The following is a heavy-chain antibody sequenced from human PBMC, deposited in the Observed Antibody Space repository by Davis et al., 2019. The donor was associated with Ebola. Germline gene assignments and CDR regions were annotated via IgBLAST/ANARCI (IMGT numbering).Heavy chain of an antibody. Sequence: SVKVSCKASGGTFSSYALSWVRQAPGQGLEWMGRIIPILGIANYAQKFQGRVTITADKSTSTAYMELSSLRSEDTAVYYCARDGSVAVAGTYGMDVWGQGTTVTVSS. J-gene: IGHJ6*02. D-gene: IGHD6-19*01. CDR3: ARDGSVAVAGTYGMDV. CDR1: GGTFSSYA. CDR2: IIPILGIA. V-gene: IGHV1-69*04.